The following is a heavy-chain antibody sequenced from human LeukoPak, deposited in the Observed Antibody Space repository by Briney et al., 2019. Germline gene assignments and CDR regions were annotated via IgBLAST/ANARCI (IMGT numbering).Heavy chain of an antibody. J-gene: IGHJ6*03. Sequence: SETLSLTCTVSGGSISSYYWNWIRQPPGKGLEWMGYMYYSGSTNYNPSLKSRATISVDTSKNQFSLNLSSVTAADTAVYYCARVYSSGWHYLNSYYYYMDVWGKGTTVTVSS. CDR3: ARVYSSGWHYLNSYYYYMDV. CDR1: GGSISSYY. CDR2: MYYSGST. V-gene: IGHV4-59*01. D-gene: IGHD6-19*01.